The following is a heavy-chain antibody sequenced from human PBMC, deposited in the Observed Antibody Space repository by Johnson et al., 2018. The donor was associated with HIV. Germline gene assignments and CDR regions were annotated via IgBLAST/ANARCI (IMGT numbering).Heavy chain of an antibody. V-gene: IGHV3-9*01. Sequence: VQLVESGGGLVQPGRSLRLSCAASGFTFDDYAMHWVRQAPGKGLEWVSGISWNSGGSTYYADYVKGRFTISRDNSKNTLYLQMNSLRSEDTAVYSCAFESGSYFRHAFDVWGQGTMVTVSS. CDR1: GFTFDDYA. D-gene: IGHD1-26*01. J-gene: IGHJ3*01. CDR2: ISWNSGGST. CDR3: AFESGSYFRHAFDV.